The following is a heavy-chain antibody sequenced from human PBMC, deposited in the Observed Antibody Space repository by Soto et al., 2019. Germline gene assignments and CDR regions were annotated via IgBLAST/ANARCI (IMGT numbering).Heavy chain of an antibody. CDR2: ISAYNGNT. D-gene: IGHD3-22*01. V-gene: IGHV1-18*01. CDR1: GYTFTSYG. J-gene: IGHJ5*02. Sequence: ASVKVSCKASGYTFTSYGISLVRQAPGQGLKWMGWISAYNGNTNYAQKLQGRVTMTTDTSTSTAYMELRSLRSDDTAVYYCARRDYYDSSGYLPWGQGTLVTVSS. CDR3: ARRDYYDSSGYLP.